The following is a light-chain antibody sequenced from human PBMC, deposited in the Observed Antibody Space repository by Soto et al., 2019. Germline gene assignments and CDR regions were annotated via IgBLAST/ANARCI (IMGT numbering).Light chain of an antibody. CDR1: QTVSSNF. J-gene: IGKJ3*01. CDR3: QQYSRPPFT. V-gene: IGKV3-20*01. Sequence: EIVLTQSPGTLSLSPGESATLSCRASQTVSSNFLAWFQQNPGQAPRILVYGASNRATGIADRFSGSGSGTDFTLTISRVEPEDFAVYYCQQYSRPPFTFGPGTTLEIK. CDR2: GAS.